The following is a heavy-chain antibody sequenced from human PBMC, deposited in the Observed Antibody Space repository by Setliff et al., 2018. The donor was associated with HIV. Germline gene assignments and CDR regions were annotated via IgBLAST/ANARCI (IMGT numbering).Heavy chain of an antibody. CDR1: GGSISRSNYV. Sequence: PSETLSLTCTLAGGSISRSNYVWGGIRQSPGKGLEWIGEINHSGSTNYNPSLKSRVTISVDTSKNQFSLKLSSVTAADTAVYYCAQLTPRTHYFYGMDVWGQGTTVTVSS. V-gene: IGHV4-39*07. CDR2: INHSGST. J-gene: IGHJ6*02. CDR3: AQLTPRTHYFYGMDV.